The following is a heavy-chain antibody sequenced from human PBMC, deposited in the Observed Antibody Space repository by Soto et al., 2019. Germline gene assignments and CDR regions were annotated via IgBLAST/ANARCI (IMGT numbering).Heavy chain of an antibody. CDR1: GYTFTSYD. J-gene: IGHJ3*02. Sequence: QVQLVQSGAEVKKPGASVKVSCKTSGYTFTSYDINWVRQATGQGLEWMGWMNPNSGNTAYAEKLRGIVTMIRNPSISTAYIELRSLRSEDTAVYYSASERSSGVFDIWGQGTMVTVSS. D-gene: IGHD2-15*01. CDR2: MNPNSGNT. CDR3: ASERSSGVFDI. V-gene: IGHV1-8*01.